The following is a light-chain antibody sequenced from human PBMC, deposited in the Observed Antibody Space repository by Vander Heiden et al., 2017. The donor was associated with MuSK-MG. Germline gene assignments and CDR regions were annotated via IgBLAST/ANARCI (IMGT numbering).Light chain of an antibody. CDR2: EVN. J-gene: IGLJ3*02. V-gene: IGLV2-23*02. CDR3: CSYASTNTCV. Sequence: SALPHPPPLSGAPGQSITISCTGSSYDVGSYNLVSWYQQHPGKAPILVSYEVNKRPSGVSNRFAGSKSGTTASLTISGLQAEDEAYYYCCSYASTNTCVFGGGTKMTVL. CDR1: SYDVGSYNL.